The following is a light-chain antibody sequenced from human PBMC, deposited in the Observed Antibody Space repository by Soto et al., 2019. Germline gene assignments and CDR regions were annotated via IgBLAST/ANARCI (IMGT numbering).Light chain of an antibody. Sequence: EIVMTQSPATLSVSQGERATLSCRASESVSRNLAWYQQTPGQAPRLLIYGASTRATGIPARFSGSGSGTEFTLTISSLQSEDFAVYYCQQYNNWPPLTFGGGTKVDI. V-gene: IGKV3-15*01. CDR3: QQYNNWPPLT. CDR2: GAS. CDR1: ESVSRN. J-gene: IGKJ4*01.